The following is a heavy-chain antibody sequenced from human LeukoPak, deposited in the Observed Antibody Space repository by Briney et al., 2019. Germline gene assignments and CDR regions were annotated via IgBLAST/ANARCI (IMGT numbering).Heavy chain of an antibody. CDR2: INSNTGDT. Sequence: ASVKVSCKTSGYTFTGYYMHWVRQAPGQGLEWMGWINSNTGDTNYAQKFQVRVTMTRDTSISTAYMELSRLSSDDTAIYYCARVLPSDSWGQGTLVTVSS. CDR1: GYTFTGYY. CDR3: ARVLPSDS. V-gene: IGHV1-2*02. J-gene: IGHJ4*02.